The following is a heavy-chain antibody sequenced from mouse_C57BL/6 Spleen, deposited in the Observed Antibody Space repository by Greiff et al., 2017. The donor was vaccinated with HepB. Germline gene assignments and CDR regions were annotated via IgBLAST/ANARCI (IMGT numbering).Heavy chain of an antibody. J-gene: IGHJ1*03. CDR2: INPYNGGT. CDR3: AGGETDWYFDV. D-gene: IGHD4-1*01. V-gene: IGHV1-19*01. CDR1: GYTFTDYY. Sequence: EVQLQQSGPVLVKPGASVKMSCKASGYTFTDYYMNWVKQSHGKSLEWIGVINPYNGGTSYNQKFKGKATLTVDKSSSTAYMELNSLTSEDSAVYYCAGGETDWYFDVWGTGTTVTVSS.